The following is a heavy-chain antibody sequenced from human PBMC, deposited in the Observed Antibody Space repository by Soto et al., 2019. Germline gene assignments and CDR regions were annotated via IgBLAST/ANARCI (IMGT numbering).Heavy chain of an antibody. CDR2: IYYSGST. Sequence: SETLSPTCTVSGGSISSSSYYWGWIRQPPGKGLEWIGYIYYSGSTNYNPSLKSRVTISVDTSKNQFSLKLSSVTAADTAVYYCARAGYYDILTGYYYGYYYYGMDVWGQGTTVTVSS. J-gene: IGHJ6*02. V-gene: IGHV4-61*05. CDR3: ARAGYYDILTGYYYGYYYYGMDV. CDR1: GGSISSSSYY. D-gene: IGHD3-9*01.